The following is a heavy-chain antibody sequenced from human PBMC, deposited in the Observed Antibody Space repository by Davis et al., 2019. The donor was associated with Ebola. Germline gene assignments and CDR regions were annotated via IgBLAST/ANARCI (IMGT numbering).Heavy chain of an antibody. CDR2: ISYDGSNK. Sequence: GGSLRLSCAASGFTFSSYAMHWVRQAPGKGLEWVAVISYDGSNKYYADSVKGRFTISRDNSKNTLYLQMNSLRAEDTAVYYCARVHVALVVAYYFDYWGQGTLVTVSS. CDR3: ARVHVALVVAYYFDY. J-gene: IGHJ4*02. V-gene: IGHV3-30*04. D-gene: IGHD3-22*01. CDR1: GFTFSSYA.